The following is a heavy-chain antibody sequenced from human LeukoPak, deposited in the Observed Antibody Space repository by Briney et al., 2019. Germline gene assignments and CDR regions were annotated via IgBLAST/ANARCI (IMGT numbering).Heavy chain of an antibody. D-gene: IGHD1-26*01. CDR2: ISSDGSRP. Sequence: GGSLRLSCAASGFTFSSHWMHWVRQAPGKGLVWVSGISSDGSRPRYADSVNGRFTISRDNAKNTLYLQMNSLRAEDTAAYFCVRDGQGSTPLDYWGQGTLVTVSS. CDR1: GFTFSSHW. J-gene: IGHJ4*02. V-gene: IGHV3-74*01. CDR3: VRDGQGSTPLDY.